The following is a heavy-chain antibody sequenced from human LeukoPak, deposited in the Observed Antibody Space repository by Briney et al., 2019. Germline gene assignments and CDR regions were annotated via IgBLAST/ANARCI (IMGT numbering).Heavy chain of an antibody. V-gene: IGHV3-7*01. Sequence: GPSPRLSFAAAGFTVSTYWMSCVGQPPGKGLEWVANIKQDGSEKYYVDSVKGRFTISRENAKNSLYLQMNSLRPEDTSVYYCGRELTMTTAIHYWGRGTLVTVSS. J-gene: IGHJ4*02. CDR2: IKQDGSEK. CDR1: GFTVSTYW. D-gene: IGHD4-11*01. CDR3: GRELTMTTAIHY.